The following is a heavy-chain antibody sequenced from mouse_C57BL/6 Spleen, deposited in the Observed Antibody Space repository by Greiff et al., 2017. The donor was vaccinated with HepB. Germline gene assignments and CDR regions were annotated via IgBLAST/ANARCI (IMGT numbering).Heavy chain of an antibody. Sequence: VKLMESGPELVKPGASVKISCKASGYAFSSSWMNWVKQRPGKGLEWIGRIYPGDGDTNYNGKFKGKATLTADKSSSTAYMQLSSLTSEDSAVYFCARGGSGTQDYWGQGTTLTVSS. V-gene: IGHV1-82*01. CDR2: IYPGDGDT. CDR3: ARGGSGTQDY. CDR1: GYAFSSSW. J-gene: IGHJ2*01. D-gene: IGHD4-1*01.